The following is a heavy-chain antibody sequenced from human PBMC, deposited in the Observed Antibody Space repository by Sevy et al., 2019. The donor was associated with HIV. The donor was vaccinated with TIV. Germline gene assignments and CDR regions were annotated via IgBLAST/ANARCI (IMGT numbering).Heavy chain of an antibody. D-gene: IGHD2-2*01. CDR1: GFSFSNYW. V-gene: IGHV3-7*03. CDR3: ARDCSSTTCLWGMDV. Sequence: GGSLRLSCAASGFSFSNYWMSWVRQAPGKGLEWVANIKLDGSEKYYVDSVKGRFTISRDNAKKSLYLQMNSPRTEDTAVYYCARDCSSTTCLWGMDVWGQGTTVTVSS. CDR2: IKLDGSEK. J-gene: IGHJ6*02.